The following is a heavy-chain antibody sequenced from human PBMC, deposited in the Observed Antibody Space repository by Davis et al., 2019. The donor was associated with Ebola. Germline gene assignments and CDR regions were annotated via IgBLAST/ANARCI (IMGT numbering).Heavy chain of an antibody. J-gene: IGHJ6*02. Sequence: SVKVSCKASGGTFSSYAISWVRQAPGQGLEWMGGIIPIFGTANYAQKFQGRVTITADESTSTAYMELSSLRSEDTAVYYCAKPGDCSSTSCPYYGMDVWGQGTTVTVSS. CDR1: GGTFSSYA. V-gene: IGHV1-69*13. D-gene: IGHD2-2*01. CDR2: IIPIFGTA. CDR3: AKPGDCSSTSCPYYGMDV.